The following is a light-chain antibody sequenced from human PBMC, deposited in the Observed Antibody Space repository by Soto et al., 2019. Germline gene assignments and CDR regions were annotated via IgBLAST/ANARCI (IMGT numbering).Light chain of an antibody. CDR2: DVS. J-gene: IGLJ2*01. V-gene: IGLV2-14*01. CDR3: SSYTSSSTLRV. Sequence: QSALTQPASVSGSPGQSITISCTGTSSDVGGYNYVSWYQQHPGKAPKLMIYDVSNRPSGVSNRFSGSKSGNTASLTISGLQAGDEADYYCSSYTSSSTLRVFGGGTKLTVL. CDR1: SSDVGGYNY.